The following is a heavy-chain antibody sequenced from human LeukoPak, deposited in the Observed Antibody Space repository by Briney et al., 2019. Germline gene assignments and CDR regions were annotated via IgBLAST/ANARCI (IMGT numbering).Heavy chain of an antibody. CDR3: ARGTECWFDP. V-gene: IGHV1-46*01. Sequence: APVKPSCPSSGYTFTSYYIHWVRQAPGQGLEWMGIINPSGGSTNYAQKFQGRVTMTRDTSTSTVYMELSSLRSEDTAVYYCARGTECWFDPWGQGTLVTVSS. CDR2: INPSGGST. CDR1: GYTFTSYY. J-gene: IGHJ5*02.